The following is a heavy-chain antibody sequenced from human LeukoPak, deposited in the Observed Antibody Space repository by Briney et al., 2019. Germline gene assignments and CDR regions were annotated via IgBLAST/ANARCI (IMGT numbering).Heavy chain of an antibody. V-gene: IGHV3-53*01. CDR1: GFTVSSNY. J-gene: IGHJ4*02. CDR3: AKGTLGYCSGGSCYSGY. CDR2: IFSGGST. D-gene: IGHD2-15*01. Sequence: GGSLRLSCAASGFTVSSNYMSWVRQAPGKGLEWVSVIFSGGSTFYADSVKGRFTISRDNSKNTVFLQMNSLRVEDTAVYYCAKGTLGYCSGGSCYSGYWGQGTLVTVSS.